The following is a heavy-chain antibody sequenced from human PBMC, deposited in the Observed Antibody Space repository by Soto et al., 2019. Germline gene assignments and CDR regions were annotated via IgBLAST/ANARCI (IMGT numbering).Heavy chain of an antibody. J-gene: IGHJ4*02. CDR2: ISGSGGST. V-gene: IGHV3-23*01. D-gene: IGHD3-9*01. Sequence: EVQLLESGGGLVQPGGSLRLSCAASRFTFSTYAMSWVRQAPGKGLEWVSAISGSGGSTYYADSVKGRFTISRDNSKNTLYLQTNSLRAEDTAVYYCAKDLVLRYFDWLPQDFDYWGQGTLVTVSS. CDR1: RFTFSTYA. CDR3: AKDLVLRYFDWLPQDFDY.